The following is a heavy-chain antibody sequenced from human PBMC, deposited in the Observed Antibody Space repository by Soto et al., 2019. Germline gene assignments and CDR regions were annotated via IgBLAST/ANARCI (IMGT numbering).Heavy chain of an antibody. CDR2: IYYSGST. V-gene: IGHV4-31*03. Sequence: SETLSLTCTVSGCSISRGGDYWSWIRQHPGKGLEWIGYIYYSGSTYYNPSFKSRVTIAVDTSKNQFSLKLSSVTAAATAAYYCARGLYTRPSSDMDVWPQGTTVDASS. J-gene: IGHJ6*02. CDR3: ARGLYTRPSSDMDV. CDR1: GCSISRGGDY. D-gene: IGHD2-2*02.